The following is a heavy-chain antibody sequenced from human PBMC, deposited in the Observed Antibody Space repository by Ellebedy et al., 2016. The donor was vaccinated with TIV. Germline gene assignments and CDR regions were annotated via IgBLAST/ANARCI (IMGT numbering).Heavy chain of an antibody. V-gene: IGHV2-5*02. CDR2: IYWDDDR. CDR3: VHTTRGYSDGLGGRAPYYFDY. J-gene: IGHJ4*02. CDR1: GFSLSTSEVG. Sequence: SGPTLVKPTQTLTLTCTFPGFSLSTSEVGVGWIRQPPGKALEWLALIYWDDDRRYSTSLKSRLTITKDTSKNQVVLTMTNMDPVDTATYYCVHTTRGYSDGLGGRAPYYFDYWGQGALVTVSP. D-gene: IGHD5-18*01.